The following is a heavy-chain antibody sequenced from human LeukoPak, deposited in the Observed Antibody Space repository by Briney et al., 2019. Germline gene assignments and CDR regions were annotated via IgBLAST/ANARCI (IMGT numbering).Heavy chain of an antibody. CDR1: GFSVSSSY. D-gene: IGHD5-18*01. CDR2: IYGGGNT. J-gene: IGHJ4*02. CDR3: ASGRRDSNGFVDY. Sequence: GGSLRLSCAASGFSVSSSYVSWVRQAPRKGLEWVSIIYGGGNTYYVDSVEGRFTISRDNSKNPLYLQMNTLRAEDTAVYYCASGRRDSNGFVDYWGQGILVTVSS. V-gene: IGHV3-66*01.